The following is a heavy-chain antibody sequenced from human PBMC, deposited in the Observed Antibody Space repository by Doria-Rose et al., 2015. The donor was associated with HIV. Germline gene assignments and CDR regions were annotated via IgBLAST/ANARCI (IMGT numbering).Heavy chain of an antibody. CDR1: GVSFSGFY. D-gene: IGHD3-22*01. J-gene: IGHJ4*02. CDR2: IDHFGNT. Sequence: QVQLQQWDAGLLKPSETLSLTCAVYGVSFSGFYWSWIRQPPGKGLELIGEIDHFGNTNYNPSLKSRVTISMDTSKNQFSLNMTSATTADTAVYCCARGFSSGPFDYWGQGNLVTVSS. CDR3: ARGFSSGPFDY. V-gene: IGHV4-34*01.